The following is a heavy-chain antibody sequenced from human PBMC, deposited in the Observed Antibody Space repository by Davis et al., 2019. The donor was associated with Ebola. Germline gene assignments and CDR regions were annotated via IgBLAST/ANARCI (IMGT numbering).Heavy chain of an antibody. CDR2: INHSGST. J-gene: IGHJ4*02. Sequence: PSETLSLTCAVYGGSFSGYYWSWIRQPPGKGLEWIGEINHSGSTNYNPSLKSRVTISVDTSKNQFSLKLSSVTAAETAVYYCARGVSGYSYGYTDYWGQGTLVTVSS. CDR1: GGSFSGYY. D-gene: IGHD5-18*01. CDR3: ARGVSGYSYGYTDY. V-gene: IGHV4-34*01.